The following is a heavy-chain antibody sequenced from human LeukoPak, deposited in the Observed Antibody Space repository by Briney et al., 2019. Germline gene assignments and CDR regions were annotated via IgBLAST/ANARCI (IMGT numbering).Heavy chain of an antibody. CDR3: ARRVRITMIVVAPIDAFDI. J-gene: IGHJ3*02. V-gene: IGHV4-59*01. CDR2: IYYSGRT. Sequence: SETLSLTCSVSGGSISSYYWSWIRQPPGKGLEWIGYIYYSGRTSYNPSLKSRVTISVDTSKNQFSLRLSSVTAADTAVYYCARRVRITMIVVAPIDAFDIWGQGTMVTVSS. CDR1: GGSISSYY. D-gene: IGHD3-22*01.